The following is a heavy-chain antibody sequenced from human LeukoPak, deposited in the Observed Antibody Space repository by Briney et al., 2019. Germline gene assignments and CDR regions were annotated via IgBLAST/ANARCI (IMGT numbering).Heavy chain of an antibody. CDR3: AREGAFGYSSPMDI. D-gene: IGHD6-13*01. V-gene: IGHV4-4*07. CDR2: IYTSGST. J-gene: IGHJ3*02. Sequence: SETLSLTCTVSAGSISSYYWSRIRQPAAKGLEWIGRIYTSGSTNYNPSLKSRVTMSVDTSKNQFSLKLSSVTAADTAVYYCAREGAFGYSSPMDIWGQGTMVTVSS. CDR1: AGSISSYY.